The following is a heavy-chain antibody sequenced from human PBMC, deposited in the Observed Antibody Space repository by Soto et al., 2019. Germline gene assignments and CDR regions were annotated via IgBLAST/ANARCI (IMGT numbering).Heavy chain of an antibody. Sequence: PGESLKISCKGSGYSFTSYWISWVRQMPGKGLGWMGRIDPSDSYTNYSPSFQGHVTISADKSISTAYLQWSSLKASDTAMYYCASRNYPDYYGSGSGYYYYGMDVWGQGTTVTVSS. D-gene: IGHD3-10*01. CDR3: ASRNYPDYYGSGSGYYYYGMDV. CDR1: GYSFTSYW. CDR2: IDPSDSYT. V-gene: IGHV5-10-1*01. J-gene: IGHJ6*02.